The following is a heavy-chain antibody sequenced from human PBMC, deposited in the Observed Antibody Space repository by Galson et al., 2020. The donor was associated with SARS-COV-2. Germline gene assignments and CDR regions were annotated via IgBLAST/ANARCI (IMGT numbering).Heavy chain of an antibody. CDR3: ARATYDFWSGHPGDY. CDR1: GFTFSSYA. CDR2: ISSTGGST. D-gene: IGHD3-3*01. V-gene: IGHV3-64*01. Sequence: QLGESLKISCAASGFTFSSYAMHWVRQAPGKGLEYVSAISSTGGSTYYANSVKGRFTISRDNSKNTLYLQMGSLRAEDMAVYYCARATYDFWSGHPGDYWGQGTLVTVSS. J-gene: IGHJ4*02.